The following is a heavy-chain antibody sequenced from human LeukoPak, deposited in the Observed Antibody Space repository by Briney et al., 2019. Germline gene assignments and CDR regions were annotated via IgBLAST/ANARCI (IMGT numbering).Heavy chain of an antibody. CDR1: GGSFSGYY. D-gene: IGHD3-3*01. V-gene: IGHV4-34*01. Sequence: SETLSLTCAVFGGSFSGYYWNWIRQPPGKGLEWIGQINHSRNTNYNPSLKSRVTISVDTSKKQFSLKLSSVTAADTAVYYCARRYDFWSGYPPPLDYWGQGTLVTVSS. J-gene: IGHJ4*02. CDR3: ARRYDFWSGYPPPLDY. CDR2: INHSRNT.